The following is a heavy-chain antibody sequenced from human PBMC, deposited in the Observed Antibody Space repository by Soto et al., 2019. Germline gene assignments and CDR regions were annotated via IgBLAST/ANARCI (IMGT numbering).Heavy chain of an antibody. CDR2: VSSTGSS. V-gene: IGHV4-4*07. CDR1: GGSISNYY. CDR3: ARGVPAAGTDWFDP. J-gene: IGHJ5*02. D-gene: IGHD6-13*01. Sequence: SETLSLTCTVSGGSISNYYWSWIRQSAEKRLEWIGRVSSTGSSYYNPSLKSRVTISVDTSKNQVSLNLTSVTAADTAVYYCARGVPAAGTDWFDPWGQGTLATVSS.